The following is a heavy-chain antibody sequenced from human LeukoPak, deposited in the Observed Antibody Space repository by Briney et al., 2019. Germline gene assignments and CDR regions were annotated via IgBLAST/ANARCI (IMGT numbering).Heavy chain of an antibody. CDR2: ISGSGGST. Sequence: GGSLRLSCAASGFTFSSYAMSWVRQAPGKGLEWVSAISGSGGSTYYADSVKGRFTISRDNSKNTLYLQMNSLRAEDTAVYYCAKHWSGYFPDYYYYYYMDVWGKGTTVTVSS. D-gene: IGHD3-3*01. J-gene: IGHJ6*03. CDR1: GFTFSSYA. CDR3: AKHWSGYFPDYYYYYYMDV. V-gene: IGHV3-23*01.